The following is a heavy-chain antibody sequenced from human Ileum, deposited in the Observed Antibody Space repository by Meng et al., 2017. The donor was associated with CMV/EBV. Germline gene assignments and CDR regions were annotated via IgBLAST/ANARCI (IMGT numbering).Heavy chain of an antibody. CDR3: ARDAEVYCSGGGCSRLDS. CDR1: GFNFNSNN. V-gene: IGHV3-21*01. CDR2: ISTSSSYI. J-gene: IGHJ5*01. Sequence: GESLKISCAASGFNFNSNNMNWVRQAPGKGLEWVSSISTSSSYIYYADSVTGRFSISRDNAKQSLYLQMNSLRPEDTAVYYCARDAEVYCSGGGCSRLDSWGQGILVTVSS. D-gene: IGHD2-15*01.